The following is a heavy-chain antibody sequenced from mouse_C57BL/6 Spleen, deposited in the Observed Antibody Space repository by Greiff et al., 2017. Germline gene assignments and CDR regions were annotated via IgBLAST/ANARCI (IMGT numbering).Heavy chain of an antibody. D-gene: IGHD1-1*01. CDR2: IDPSDSFT. CDR3: AREDYYGSSYPSY. CDR1: GYTFTSYW. Sequence: VQLQQPGAELVMPGASVKLSCKASGYTFTSYWMHWVKQRPGQGLEWIGEIDPSDSFTNYNQKFKGKSTLTVDKSSSTAYMQLSSLKSEDPAVDKCAREDYYGSSYPSYWGKGTLVTVSA. V-gene: IGHV1-69*01. J-gene: IGHJ3*01.